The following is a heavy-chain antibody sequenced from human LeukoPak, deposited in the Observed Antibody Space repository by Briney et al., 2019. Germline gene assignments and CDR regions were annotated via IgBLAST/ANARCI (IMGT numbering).Heavy chain of an antibody. CDR2: IYYSGST. Sequence: SETLSLTCAVSGYSLGKNYYWSWIRQPPGKGLEWIGYIYYSGSTNYNPSLKSRVTISVDTSKNQFSLKLSSVTAADTAVYYCARSVRGVPNWFDPWGQGTLVTVSS. D-gene: IGHD3-10*01. CDR3: ARSVRGVPNWFDP. V-gene: IGHV4-38-2*01. J-gene: IGHJ5*02. CDR1: GYSLGKNYY.